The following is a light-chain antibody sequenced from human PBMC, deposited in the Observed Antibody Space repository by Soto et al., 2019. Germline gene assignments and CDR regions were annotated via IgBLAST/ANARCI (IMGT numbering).Light chain of an antibody. CDR2: GAS. Sequence: ESVLTQSPGPLSLSPGVSATLSCRSSQRVASSHIAWYRQKPGQAPWRLIYGASNRATGIPDRFSSSGSGTDFTLTIRRLESEDSAVYYCRHYGSSLPYTFGQGNKLKIK. J-gene: IGKJ2*01. CDR3: RHYGSSLPYT. V-gene: IGKV3-20*01. CDR1: QRVASSH.